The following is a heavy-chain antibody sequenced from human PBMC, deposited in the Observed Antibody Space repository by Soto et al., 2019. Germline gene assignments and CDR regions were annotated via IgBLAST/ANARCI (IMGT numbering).Heavy chain of an antibody. CDR1: GGSIRSYY. CDR2: IYYSGST. Sequence: PSETLSLTCTVSGGSIRSYYWSWIRQPPGKGLEWIGYIYYSGSTNYNPSLKSRVTISVDTSKNQFSLKLSSVTAADTAVYYCARDYYDSSGYYYFFDYWGQGTLVTVSS. D-gene: IGHD3-22*01. V-gene: IGHV4-59*01. J-gene: IGHJ4*02. CDR3: ARDYYDSSGYYYFFDY.